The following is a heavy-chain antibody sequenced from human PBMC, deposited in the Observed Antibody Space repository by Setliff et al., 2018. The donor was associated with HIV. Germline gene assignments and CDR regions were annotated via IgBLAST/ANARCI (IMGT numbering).Heavy chain of an antibody. J-gene: IGHJ6*03. CDR1: GGSTSSGGYY. V-gene: IGHV4-31*03. D-gene: IGHD3-10*01. Sequence: PSETLSLTCTVSGGSTSSGGYYWSWIRQHPGKGLEWIGFIYYSGSTYYNPSLKSRVTISVDMSQNQFSLKLRSMTAADTAVYYCARDYYGSGSSTGYYYYMDVWGKGTTVTVSS. CDR3: ARDYYGSGSSTGYYYYMDV. CDR2: IYYSGST.